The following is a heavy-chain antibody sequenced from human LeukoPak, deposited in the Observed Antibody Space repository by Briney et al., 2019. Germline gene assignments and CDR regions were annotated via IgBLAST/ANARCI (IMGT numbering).Heavy chain of an antibody. CDR3: ARGAYGDYDY. CDR1: GFTFSSYA. J-gene: IGHJ4*02. V-gene: IGHV3-23*01. Sequence: GGSLRLSCAASGFTFSSYAMSWVRQAPGKGLEWVSAISADASSTYYADSVEGRFTISRYNSKNTLYLQMNSLRADDTAVYYCARGAYGDYDYWGQGTLVTVPS. CDR2: ISADASST. D-gene: IGHD4-17*01.